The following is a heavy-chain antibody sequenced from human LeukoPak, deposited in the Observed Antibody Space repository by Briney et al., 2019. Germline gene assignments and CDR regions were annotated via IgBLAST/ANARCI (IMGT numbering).Heavy chain of an antibody. Sequence: GGSLRLSCTVSGFTVSSNSMSWVGQAPGKGLEWVSFIYSDNTHYSDSVKGRFTISRDNSKNTLYLQMNSLRAEDTAVYYCARRAGAYSHPYDYWGQGTLVTVSS. CDR2: IYSDNT. V-gene: IGHV3-53*01. D-gene: IGHD4/OR15-4a*01. J-gene: IGHJ4*02. CDR1: GFTVSSNS. CDR3: ARRAGAYSHPYDY.